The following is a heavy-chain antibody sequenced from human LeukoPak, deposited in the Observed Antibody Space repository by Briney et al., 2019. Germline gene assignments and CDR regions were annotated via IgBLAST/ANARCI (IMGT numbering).Heavy chain of an antibody. V-gene: IGHV3-15*07. Sequence: GGSLRLSCAASGFTFSSTWMNWVRQAPGKGLEWVGRIKSKSDGGTIDYAAPVKGRFTISRDDSKNTLYLQMHSLTTEDTAVYYCATTRTYWGQGTLVTVSS. J-gene: IGHJ4*02. CDR2: IKSKSDGGTI. CDR1: GFTFSSTW. CDR3: ATTRTY.